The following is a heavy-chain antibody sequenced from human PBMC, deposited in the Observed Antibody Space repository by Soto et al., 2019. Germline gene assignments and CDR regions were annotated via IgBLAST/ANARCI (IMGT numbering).Heavy chain of an antibody. D-gene: IGHD3-22*01. CDR3: AKLTMTAWRGWFDP. CDR1: TFTFSTDA. V-gene: IGHV3-23*01. CDR2: ISGSGGNT. J-gene: IGHJ5*02. Sequence: EVQLLEPGGGLVQPGGSLRLSCAASTFTFSTDAMSWVRQAPGKGLEWDSAISGSGGNTYYADSVKGRFTISRDNSRHTLFLKMNSLRADDTAVYYCAKLTMTAWRGWFDPWGQGTLVSVSS.